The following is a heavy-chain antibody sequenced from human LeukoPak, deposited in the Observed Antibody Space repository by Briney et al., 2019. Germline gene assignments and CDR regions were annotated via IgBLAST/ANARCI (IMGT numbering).Heavy chain of an antibody. CDR2: ISSSSSYI. CDR1: GFTFSSYS. J-gene: IGHJ3*02. V-gene: IGHV3-21*04. Sequence: GGSLRPSCAASGFTFSSYSMNWVRQAPGKGLEWVSSISSSSSYIYYADSVKGRFTISRDNSKNTLYLQMNSLRAEDTAVYYCAREGKYCTSTSCYGAFDMWGQGTMVTVSS. CDR3: AREGKYCTSTSCYGAFDM. D-gene: IGHD2-2*01.